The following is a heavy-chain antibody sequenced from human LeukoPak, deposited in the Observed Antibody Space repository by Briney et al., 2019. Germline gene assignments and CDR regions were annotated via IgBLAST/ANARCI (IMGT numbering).Heavy chain of an antibody. CDR2: IYYSGST. J-gene: IGHJ4*02. D-gene: IGHD6-13*01. CDR3: AREGIAAAGTHFGNDY. V-gene: IGHV4-39*02. Sequence: SETLSLTCTVSGGSISSSSYYWGWIRQPPGKGLEWIGSIYYSGSTYYNPSLKSRVTISVDTSKNQFSLQLNSVTPEDTAVYYCAREGIAAAGTHFGNDYWGQGTLVTVSS. CDR1: GGSISSSSYY.